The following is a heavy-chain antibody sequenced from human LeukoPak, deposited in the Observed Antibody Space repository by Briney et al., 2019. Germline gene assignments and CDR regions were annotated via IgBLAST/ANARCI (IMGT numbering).Heavy chain of an antibody. Sequence: SVKVSCKASGGTFSSYAISWVRQAPGQGLEWMGGIIPIFGTANYAQKFQGRVTITTDESTSTAYMELSSLRSEDTAVYYCATPASKDYGDSRFQHWGQGTLVTVSS. CDR2: IIPIFGTA. V-gene: IGHV1-69*05. D-gene: IGHD4-17*01. J-gene: IGHJ1*01. CDR1: GGTFSSYA. CDR3: ATPASKDYGDSRFQH.